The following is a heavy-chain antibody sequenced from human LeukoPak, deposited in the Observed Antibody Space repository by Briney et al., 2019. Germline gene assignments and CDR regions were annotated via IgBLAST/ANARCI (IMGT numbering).Heavy chain of an antibody. Sequence: GASVKVSCKASGGTFSSYAISWVRQAPGQGLEWMGRIIPILGIANYAQKLQGRVTMTTDTSTSTAYMELRSLRSDDTAVYYCARDIAAAGNDAFDIWGQGTMVTVSS. CDR2: IIPILGIA. CDR3: ARDIAAAGNDAFDI. V-gene: IGHV1-69*04. D-gene: IGHD6-13*01. J-gene: IGHJ3*02. CDR1: GGTFSSYA.